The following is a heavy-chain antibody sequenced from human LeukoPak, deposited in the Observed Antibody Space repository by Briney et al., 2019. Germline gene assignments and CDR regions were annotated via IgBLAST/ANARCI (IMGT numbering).Heavy chain of an antibody. CDR2: IRSKAYGGTT. J-gene: IGHJ2*01. CDR3: TRVQDLSPRRTVTTHFDL. CDR1: GFTFGDYA. V-gene: IGHV3-49*03. D-gene: IGHD4-17*01. Sequence: GGSLRLSCTASGFTFGDYAMSWFRQAPGKGLEWVGFIRSKAYGGTTEYAASVKGTFTISRDDSKSIAYLQMNSLKTEDTAVYYCTRVQDLSPRRTVTTHFDLWGRGTLVTVSS.